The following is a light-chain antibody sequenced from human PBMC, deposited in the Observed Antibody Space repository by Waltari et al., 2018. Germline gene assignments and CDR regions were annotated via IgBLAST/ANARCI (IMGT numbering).Light chain of an antibody. J-gene: IGKJ5*01. CDR2: QAS. Sequence: DIQMTQSPSTLSASVGDRVTITCRASQSVSSSLAWYQQKPGKAPKLLIYQASSLESGTPSRFSGSGSGTEFTLTISSLEPEDFAVYYCQQRSNWPITFGQGTRLEIK. CDR3: QQRSNWPIT. CDR1: QSVSSS. V-gene: IGKV1-5*03.